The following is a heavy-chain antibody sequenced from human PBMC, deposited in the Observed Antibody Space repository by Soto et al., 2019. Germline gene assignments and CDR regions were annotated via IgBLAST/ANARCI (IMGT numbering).Heavy chain of an antibody. CDR2: ISAYNGNT. Sequence: ASVKVSCKASGYTFTSYGISWVRQAPGQGLEWMGWISAYNGNTNYAQKLQGRVTMTTDTSTSTAYMELRSLRSDDTAVYYCARDILVVVAATPELVRYDYWGQGTLVTVSS. D-gene: IGHD2-15*01. CDR1: GYTFTSYG. CDR3: ARDILVVVAATPELVRYDY. V-gene: IGHV1-18*01. J-gene: IGHJ4*02.